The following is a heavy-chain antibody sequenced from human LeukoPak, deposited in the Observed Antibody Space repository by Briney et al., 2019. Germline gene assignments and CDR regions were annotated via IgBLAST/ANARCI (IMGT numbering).Heavy chain of an antibody. V-gene: IGHV1-8*03. CDR3: ARVHYYGSGSHDY. CDR1: GYTFTSYD. J-gene: IGHJ4*02. CDR2: MNPNSGNT. Sequence: ASVKVSCKASGYTFTSYDINWVRQATGQGLEWMGWMNPNSGNTGYAQKLQGRVTITRNTSISTAYMELSSLRSEDTAVYYCARVHYYGSGSHDYWGQGTLVTVSS. D-gene: IGHD3-10*01.